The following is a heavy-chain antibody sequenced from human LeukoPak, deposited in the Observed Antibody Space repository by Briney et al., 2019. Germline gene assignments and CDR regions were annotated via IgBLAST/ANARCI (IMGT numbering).Heavy chain of an antibody. D-gene: IGHD3-3*01. V-gene: IGHV3-30*02. Sequence: GGSLRLSCAASGFTFSSYGMHWVRQAPGKGLEWVAFIRYDGSNKYYADSVKGRFTISRDNSKNTLYLQMNSLRAEDTAVYYCAKWVDFWSGYSGYYYYYVDVWGKGTTVTVSS. CDR1: GFTFSSYG. J-gene: IGHJ6*03. CDR3: AKWVDFWSGYSGYYYYYVDV. CDR2: IRYDGSNK.